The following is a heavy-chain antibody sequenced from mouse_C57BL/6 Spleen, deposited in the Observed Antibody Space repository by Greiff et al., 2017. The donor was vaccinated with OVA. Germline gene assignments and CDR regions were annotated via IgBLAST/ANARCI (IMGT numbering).Heavy chain of an antibody. J-gene: IGHJ1*03. Sequence: QVHVKQSGAELVRPGASVKLSCKASGYTFTDYYINWVKQRPGQGLEWIARIYPGSGNTYYNEKFKGKATLTAEKSSSTAYMQLSSLTSEDSAVYFCARSGYYGSRRDFDVWGTGTTVTVSS. CDR1: GYTFTDYY. V-gene: IGHV1-76*01. CDR2: IYPGSGNT. CDR3: ARSGYYGSRRDFDV. D-gene: IGHD1-1*01.